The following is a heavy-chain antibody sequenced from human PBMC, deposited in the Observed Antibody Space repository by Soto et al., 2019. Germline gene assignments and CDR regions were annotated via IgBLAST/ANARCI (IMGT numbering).Heavy chain of an antibody. CDR2: ISTAASST. Sequence: EVQLVESGGGLVQPGGSLRLSCAASGFTFSSYWMHWVRQAPGKGLVWVSSISTAASSTSYADPVKDRFTISRDNAKHTLYLQMNSVRAEDTAVYYCARLLNKSPQNWGQGTLVIVSP. CDR3: ARLLNKSPQN. J-gene: IGHJ1*01. D-gene: IGHD2-21*01. CDR1: GFTFSSYW. V-gene: IGHV3-74*01.